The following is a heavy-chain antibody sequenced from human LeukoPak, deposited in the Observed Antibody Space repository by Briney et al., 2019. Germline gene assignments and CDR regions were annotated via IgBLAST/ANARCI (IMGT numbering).Heavy chain of an antibody. J-gene: IGHJ4*02. CDR2: ISDSGST. Sequence: PSETLSLTCTVSGGSISSYHWSWIRQPPGKGLEWIGCISDSGSTTHNPSLKSRVTISVDTSKNQFSLKLNSVTAADTTVYYCARDPAANRYFDSWGRGTLVTVSS. CDR1: GGSISSYH. D-gene: IGHD3-16*02. CDR3: ARDPAANRYFDS. V-gene: IGHV4-59*01.